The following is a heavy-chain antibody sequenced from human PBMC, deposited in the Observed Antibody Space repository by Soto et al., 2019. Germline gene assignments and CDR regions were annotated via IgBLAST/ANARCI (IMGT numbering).Heavy chain of an antibody. J-gene: IGHJ4*02. CDR1: GFTFSYHH. D-gene: IGHD2-8*01. CDR3: ARVMGTSFDL. CDR2: ARNKAISYTT. Sequence: GGSLRLSCAASGFTFSYHHMDWVRQAPGKGLEWVGRARNKAISYTTAYAASVKGRFTISRDDSKNSLSLQMNSLKTEDTAVYFCARVMGTSFDLWGQGTLVTVSS. V-gene: IGHV3-72*01.